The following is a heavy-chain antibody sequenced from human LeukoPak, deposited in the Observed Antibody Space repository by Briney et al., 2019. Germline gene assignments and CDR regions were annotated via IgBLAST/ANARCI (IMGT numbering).Heavy chain of an antibody. CDR3: ARHSSGWLDY. J-gene: IGHJ4*02. CDR1: GGSISSGGYY. CDR2: IYYSGST. D-gene: IGHD6-19*01. V-gene: IGHV4-31*03. Sequence: PSETLSLTCTVSGGSISSGGYYWSWIRQHPGKGLEWNGYIYYSGSTYYNPSLKSRVTISVDTSKNQFSLKLSSVTAADTAVYYCARHSSGWLDYWGQGTLVTVSS.